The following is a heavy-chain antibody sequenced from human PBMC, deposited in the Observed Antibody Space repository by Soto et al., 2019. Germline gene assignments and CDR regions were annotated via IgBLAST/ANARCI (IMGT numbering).Heavy chain of an antibody. D-gene: IGHD3-3*02. CDR3: ARDKDRQQLGGNYYSGIDV. Sequence: QVQLVQSGAEVKKPGSSVTVSCKASGGTFGNSAISWVRQAPGQGLEWMGGIIPMFPTPDYAQKFQGRVTITADESTSTAYMELTSLRSEDTAVYYCARDKDRQQLGGNYYSGIDVWGQGTTVTVSS. CDR1: GGTFGNSA. V-gene: IGHV1-69*12. CDR2: IIPMFPTP. J-gene: IGHJ6*02.